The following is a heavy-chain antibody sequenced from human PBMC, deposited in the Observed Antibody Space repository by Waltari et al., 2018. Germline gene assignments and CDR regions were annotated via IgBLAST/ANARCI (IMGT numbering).Heavy chain of an antibody. V-gene: IGHV3-21*01. J-gene: IGHJ5*02. Sequence: EVQLVESGGGLVKPGGSLRLSCAAAGFTFSRYSMNWGRQAPGKGLEWVSSISSSSSYIYYADSVKGRFTISRDNAKNSLYLQMNSLRAEDTAVYYCARGEQWLVNWFDPWGQGTLVTVSS. CDR1: GFTFSRYS. CDR3: ARGEQWLVNWFDP. CDR2: ISSSSSYI. D-gene: IGHD6-19*01.